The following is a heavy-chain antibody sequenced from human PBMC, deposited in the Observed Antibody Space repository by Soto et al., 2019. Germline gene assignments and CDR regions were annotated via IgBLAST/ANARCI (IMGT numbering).Heavy chain of an antibody. CDR2: IDPSDSYT. CDR3: ARHAKLGESSVH. CDR1: GYCFTRYW. D-gene: IGHD3-10*01. V-gene: IGHV5-10-1*01. Sequence: PXESLKISWKASGYCFTRYWISWLRRMPGKGLEWMGRIDPSDSYTNYSPSFQGHVTISADKSISTAYLQWSSLKASDTAMYYCARHAKLGESSVHWGQGTTVTVS. J-gene: IGHJ6*01.